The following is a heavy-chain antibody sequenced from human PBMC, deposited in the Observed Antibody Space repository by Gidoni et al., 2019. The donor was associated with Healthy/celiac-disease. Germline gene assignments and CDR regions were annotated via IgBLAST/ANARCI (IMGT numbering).Heavy chain of an antibody. CDR3: ARIPYYGSGSYFVGYYYYGMDV. D-gene: IGHD3-10*01. CDR1: GFSLSNARMG. J-gene: IGHJ6*02. V-gene: IGHV2-26*01. CDR2: IFSNDEK. Sequence: QVTLKESSPVLVKPTETLTLTCTVSGFSLSNARMGVSWIRQPPGKALEWLAHIFSNDEKSYSTSLKSRLTISKDTSKSQVVLTMTNMDPVDTATYYCARIPYYGSGSYFVGYYYYGMDVWGQGTTVTVSS.